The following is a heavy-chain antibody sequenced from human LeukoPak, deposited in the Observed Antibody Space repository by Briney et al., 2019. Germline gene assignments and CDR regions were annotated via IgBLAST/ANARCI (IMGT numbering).Heavy chain of an antibody. CDR3: ARSDCSSTSCYRI. D-gene: IGHD2-2*02. V-gene: IGHV1-46*01. Sequence: ASVKVSCKASGYTFTSYYMHWVRQAPGQGLEWMGIINPSGGSTSYAQKFQGRVTMTRDTSISTAYMELSRLRSDDTAVYYCARSDCSSTSCYRIWGQGTMVTVSS. CDR1: GYTFTSYY. J-gene: IGHJ3*02. CDR2: INPSGGST.